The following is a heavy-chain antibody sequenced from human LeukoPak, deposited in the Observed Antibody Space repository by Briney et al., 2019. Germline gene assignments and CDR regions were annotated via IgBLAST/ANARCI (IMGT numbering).Heavy chain of an antibody. CDR2: IYYSGST. CDR1: GGSISSYY. Sequence: KAPETLSLTCTVSGGSISSYYWSWIRQPPGKGLEWIGYIYYSGSTNYNPSLKSRVTISVDTSKNQFSLKLSSVTAADTAVYYCARSITMIVEFDYWGQGTLVTVSS. D-gene: IGHD3-22*01. CDR3: ARSITMIVEFDY. V-gene: IGHV4-59*01. J-gene: IGHJ4*02.